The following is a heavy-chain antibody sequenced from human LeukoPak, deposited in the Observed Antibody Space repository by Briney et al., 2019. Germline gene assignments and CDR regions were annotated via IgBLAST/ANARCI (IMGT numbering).Heavy chain of an antibody. CDR1: GFTFTNYA. CDR2: ISGAGT. V-gene: IGHV3-23*01. CDR3: ARDPNGNYVGAFDFLR. J-gene: IGHJ1*01. D-gene: IGHD1-7*01. Sequence: GGSLRLSCAASGFTFTNYAMTWVRQAPGKGLEWVSSISGAGTYYADSVKGRFTISRDNYKNTLYLQMNSLRADDTAVYYCARDPNGNYVGAFDFLRWGQGTLVIVSS.